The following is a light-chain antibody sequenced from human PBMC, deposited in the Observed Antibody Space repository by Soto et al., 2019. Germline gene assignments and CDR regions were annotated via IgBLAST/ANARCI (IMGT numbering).Light chain of an antibody. CDR3: CSYAGSRTLV. CDR1: SSDVGSYNL. V-gene: IGLV2-23*01. CDR2: EGS. Sequence: SALTQPASVSGSPGQSITISCTGTSSDVGSYNLVSWYQQHPGKAPKLMIYEGSKRPSGVSNRFSGSKSGNTASLTISGLQAEDEADYYCCSYAGSRTLVFGGGTKVTVL. J-gene: IGLJ2*01.